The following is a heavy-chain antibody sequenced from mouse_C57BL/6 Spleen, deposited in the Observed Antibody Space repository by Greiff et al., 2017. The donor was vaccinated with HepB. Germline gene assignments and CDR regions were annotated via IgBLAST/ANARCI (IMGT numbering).Heavy chain of an antibody. J-gene: IGHJ2*01. V-gene: IGHV5-17*01. Sequence: EVKLQESGGGLVKPGGSLKLSCAASGFTFSDYGMHWVRQAPEKGLEWVAYISSGSSTIYYADTVKGRFTISRDNAKNTLFLQMTSLRSEDTAMYYCARERKVTLDYWGQGTTLTVSS. CDR3: ARERKVTLDY. CDR1: GFTFSDYG. CDR2: ISSGSSTI. D-gene: IGHD2-2*01.